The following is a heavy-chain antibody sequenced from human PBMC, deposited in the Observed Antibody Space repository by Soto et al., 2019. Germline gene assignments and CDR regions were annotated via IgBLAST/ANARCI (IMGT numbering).Heavy chain of an antibody. CDR3: ARGHLWFGESYYYGMDV. Sequence: SETLSLTCAVYGGSFSGYYWSWIRQPPGKGLEWIGEINHSGSTNYNPSLKSRVTISVDTSKNQFSLKLSSVTAADTAVYYCARGHLWFGESYYYGMDVWGQGTTVTVSS. V-gene: IGHV4-34*01. CDR1: GGSFSGYY. D-gene: IGHD3-10*01. CDR2: INHSGST. J-gene: IGHJ6*02.